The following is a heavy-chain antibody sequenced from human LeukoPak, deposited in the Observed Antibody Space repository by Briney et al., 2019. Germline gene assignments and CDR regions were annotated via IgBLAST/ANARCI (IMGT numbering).Heavy chain of an antibody. CDR3: ATEVQYYYYMDV. CDR1: GGTFSSYA. J-gene: IGHJ6*03. V-gene: IGHV1-69*04. Sequence: SVKVSCKASGGTFSSYAISWVRQAPGQGLEWMGRIIPILGIANYAQKFQGRVTITADKSTSTAYMELSSLRSEDTAVYYCATEVQYYYYMDVWGKGTTVTVSS. CDR2: IIPILGIA. D-gene: IGHD3-10*01.